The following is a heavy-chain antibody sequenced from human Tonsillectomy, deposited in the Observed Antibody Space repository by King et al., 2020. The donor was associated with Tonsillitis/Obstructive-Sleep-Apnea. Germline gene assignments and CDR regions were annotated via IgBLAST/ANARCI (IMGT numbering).Heavy chain of an antibody. V-gene: IGHV3-7*04. CDR3: ARDNYSGSYNYYHSLSYFDY. CDR1: EFTFSKYL. D-gene: IGHD3-10*01. J-gene: IGHJ4*02. CDR2: IKQAGSET. Sequence: VQLVESGGGVVQPGGSLRLSCVVSEFTFSKYLMSWVRQAPGKGLECVANIKQAGSETHYVYSVKGLFTISRDNAKNSLYLQMNSLRAEDTAVYYCARDNYSGSYNYYHSLSYFDYWGQGTLVTVS.